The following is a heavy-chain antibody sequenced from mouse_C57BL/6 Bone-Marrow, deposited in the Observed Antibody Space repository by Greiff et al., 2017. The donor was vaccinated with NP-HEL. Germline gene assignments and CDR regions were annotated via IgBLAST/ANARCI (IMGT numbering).Heavy chain of an antibody. Sequence: VQLKESGAELVKPGASVKLSCTASGFNIKDYYMHWVKQRTEQGLEWIGRIDPEDGETKYAPKFQGKATITADTSSNTAYLQLSSLTSEDTAVYYCAPAYYSNYDYFDYWGQGTTLTVSS. CDR3: APAYYSNYDYFDY. V-gene: IGHV14-2*01. D-gene: IGHD2-5*01. J-gene: IGHJ2*01. CDR1: GFNIKDYY. CDR2: IDPEDGET.